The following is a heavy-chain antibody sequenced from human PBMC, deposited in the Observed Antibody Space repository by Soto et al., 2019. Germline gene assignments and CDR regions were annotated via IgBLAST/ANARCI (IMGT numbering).Heavy chain of an antibody. CDR3: AREGQQRPFVCGMDV. CDR1: GYTFTGYY. D-gene: IGHD6-13*01. CDR2: INPNSGGT. J-gene: IGHJ6*02. Sequence: GASVKVSCKASGYTFTGYYMHWVRQAPGQGLEWMGWINPNSGGTNYAQKFQGWVTMTRDTSISTAYMELSRLRSDDTAVYYCAREGQQRPFVCGMDVWGQGTTVTVSS. V-gene: IGHV1-2*04.